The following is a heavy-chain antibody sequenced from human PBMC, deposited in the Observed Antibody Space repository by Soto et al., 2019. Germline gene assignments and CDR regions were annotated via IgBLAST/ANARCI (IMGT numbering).Heavy chain of an antibody. CDR3: ATRITVFGLLIPPFDP. D-gene: IGHD3-3*01. V-gene: IGHV4-34*01. CDR2: INHTGGT. J-gene: IGHJ5*02. Sequence: SETLSLTCAVYGGSVNGYYWNWIRQPPGKGLEWIGEINHTGGTHCNPSLKSRVTMSVDTSKNQFSLRLSSVTAADTAIYYCATRITVFGLLIPPFDPWGQGTQVTVSS. CDR1: GGSVNGYY.